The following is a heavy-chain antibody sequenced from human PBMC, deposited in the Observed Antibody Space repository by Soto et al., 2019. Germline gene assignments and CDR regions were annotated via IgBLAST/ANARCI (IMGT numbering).Heavy chain of an antibody. CDR1: GGSISSSSYY. CDR2: IYYSGST. CDR3: ARQGRTGTTRRRPNWFDP. D-gene: IGHD1-7*01. Sequence: SETLSLTCTVSGGSISSSSYYWGWIRQPPGKGLEWIGSIYYSGSTYYNPSLKSRVTISVDTSKNQFSLKLSSVTAADTAVYYCARQGRTGTTRRRPNWFDPWGQGTLVTVSS. J-gene: IGHJ5*02. V-gene: IGHV4-39*01.